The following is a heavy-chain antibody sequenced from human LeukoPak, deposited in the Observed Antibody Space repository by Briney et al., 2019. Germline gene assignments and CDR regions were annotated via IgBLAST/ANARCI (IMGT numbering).Heavy chain of an antibody. CDR2: ITRSGVTT. Sequence: PGGSLRLSCAASGFTFSNYAMTWVRQAPGKGLEWVSSITRSGVTTFVADSVKGRFTISRDNSKNMVYMQMNSLRADDTAVYYCAKAWGAVAGTFYFDYWGQGTLVTVSS. CDR3: AKAWGAVAGTFYFDY. J-gene: IGHJ4*02. V-gene: IGHV3-23*01. CDR1: GFTFSNYA. D-gene: IGHD6-19*01.